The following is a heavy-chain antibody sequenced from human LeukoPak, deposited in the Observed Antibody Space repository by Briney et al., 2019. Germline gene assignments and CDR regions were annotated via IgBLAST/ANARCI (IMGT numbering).Heavy chain of an antibody. CDR2: ISDDGRAT. V-gene: IGHV3-74*01. CDR3: ARDTLFCSGGYCYHDI. Sequence: GGSLRLPCAASGFTVKRYYMYWIRQAPGRGPMWVSRISDDGRATLYADFAKGRFTISRDSAKNTMYLQMNSLRAEDTAVYYCARDTLFCSGGYCYHDIWGQGTMVTVSS. J-gene: IGHJ3*02. D-gene: IGHD2-15*01. CDR1: GFTVKRYY.